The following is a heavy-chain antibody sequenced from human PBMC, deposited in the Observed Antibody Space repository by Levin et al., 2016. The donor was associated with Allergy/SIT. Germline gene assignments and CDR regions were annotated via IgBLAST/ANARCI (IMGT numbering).Heavy chain of an antibody. Sequence: GESLKISCKGSGYSFTTYWISWLRQMPGKGLEWMGRIDPSDSYTHYSPSFQGHVTISADRSINTAYLQWSSLKASDTAMYYCARHGSAGFDWFLFDSWGQGTLVTVSS. CDR1: GYSFTTYW. J-gene: IGHJ4*02. CDR3: ARHGSAGFDWFLFDS. V-gene: IGHV5-10-1*01. CDR2: IDPSDSYT. D-gene: IGHD3-9*01.